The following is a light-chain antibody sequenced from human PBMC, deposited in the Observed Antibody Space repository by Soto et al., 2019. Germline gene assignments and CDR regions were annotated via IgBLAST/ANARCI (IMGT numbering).Light chain of an antibody. CDR1: NSNIGRNT. CDR2: SNN. J-gene: IGLJ3*02. V-gene: IGLV1-44*01. Sequence: QTVVTQPPSASGTPGQRVTISCSGSNSNIGRNTVNWYQPLPGTAPKLLIHSNNQRPSGVPDRFSGSKSGTSASLAISGLQSEDEGDYFCAAWDDSLNGWVFGGGTQLTVL. CDR3: AAWDDSLNGWV.